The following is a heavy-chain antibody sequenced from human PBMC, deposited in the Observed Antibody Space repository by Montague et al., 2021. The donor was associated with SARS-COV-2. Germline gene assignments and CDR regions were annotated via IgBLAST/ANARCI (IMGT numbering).Heavy chain of an antibody. D-gene: IGHD2-2*01. J-gene: IGHJ3*02. CDR1: GFTFSSYA. Sequence: SLRLSCVASGFTFSSYAMHWVRQAPGKGLEWVAVISYDGSNKYYADSVKGRFTISRDNSKNTLYLQMNSLRAEDTAVYYCARWAIVVVPAAPSRAFDTWGQGTMVTVSS. CDR2: ISYDGSNK. V-gene: IGHV3-30-3*01. CDR3: ARWAIVVVPAAPSRAFDT.